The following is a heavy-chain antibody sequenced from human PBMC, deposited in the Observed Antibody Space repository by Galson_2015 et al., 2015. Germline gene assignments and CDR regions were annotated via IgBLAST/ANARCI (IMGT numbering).Heavy chain of an antibody. J-gene: IGHJ5*02. CDR2: ISYDGSNK. D-gene: IGHD2-2*01. CDR1: GFTFSSYA. Sequence: SLRLSCAASGFTFSSYAMHWVRQAPGKGLEWVAVISYDGSNKYYADSVKGRFTISRDNSKNTLYLQMNSLRAEDTAVYYCARDPGVPKSNWFDPWGQGTLVTVSS. CDR3: ARDPGVPKSNWFDP. V-gene: IGHV3-30*01.